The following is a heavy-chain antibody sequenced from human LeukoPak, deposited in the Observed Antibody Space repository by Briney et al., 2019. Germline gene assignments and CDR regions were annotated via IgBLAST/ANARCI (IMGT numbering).Heavy chain of an antibody. J-gene: IGHJ3*02. CDR2: IYYSGST. V-gene: IGHV4-59*01. Sequence: PSQTLSLTCTVSGGSISSYYWSWIRHPPGKGLEWIGYIYYSGSTNYNPSLKSRVTISVDTSKNQFSLKLSSVTAADTAVYYCARFVGDYGTDALDIWGQGTMVTVSS. D-gene: IGHD4-17*01. CDR1: GGSISSYY. CDR3: ARFVGDYGTDALDI.